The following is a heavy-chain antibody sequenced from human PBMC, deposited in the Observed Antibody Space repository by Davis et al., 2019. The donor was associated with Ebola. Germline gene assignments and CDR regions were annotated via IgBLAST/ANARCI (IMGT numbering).Heavy chain of an antibody. CDR2: IIYIFGAP. V-gene: IGHV1-69*06. CDR3: ATASSDYHYYYAMDV. Sequence: SVKVSCKASGCPFPSYTVSWVRQAPGQGLEWMGGIIYIFGAPNYAQKFQGRVTITADKSTSTAYLELSSLRSEDTAVYYCATASSDYHYYYAMDVWGQGTTVTVSS. J-gene: IGHJ6*02. CDR1: GCPFPSYT. D-gene: IGHD3-22*01.